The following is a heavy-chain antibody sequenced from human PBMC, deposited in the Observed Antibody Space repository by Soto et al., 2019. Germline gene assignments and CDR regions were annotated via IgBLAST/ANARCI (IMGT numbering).Heavy chain of an antibody. CDR3: AREHYYDSSGYYYGVDY. Sequence: ASVKVSCKASGYTFTSYDINWVRQATGQGLEWMGWMNPNSGNTGYAQKFQGRVTMTRNTSISTAYMELSNLRSEDTAVYCCAREHYYDSSGYYYGVDYWGQGTLVTVSS. V-gene: IGHV1-8*01. J-gene: IGHJ4*02. CDR2: MNPNSGNT. D-gene: IGHD3-22*01. CDR1: GYTFTSYD.